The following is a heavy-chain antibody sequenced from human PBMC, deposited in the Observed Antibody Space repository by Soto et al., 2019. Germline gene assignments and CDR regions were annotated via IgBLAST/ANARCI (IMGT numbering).Heavy chain of an antibody. Sequence: EVQLVESGGGLVQPGRSLRLSCAASGFTFDDYAMHWVRQAPGKGLEWVSGIKWNSGSTGYANSVKGRFTISRDNAKNSLYLQMNSLRAEDTSLYYCAKDIRQDQGGMECWGQGTLVSVSS. D-gene: IGHD1-1*01. CDR1: GFTFDDYA. V-gene: IGHV3-9*01. CDR2: IKWNSGST. J-gene: IGHJ4*02. CDR3: AKDIRQDQGGMEC.